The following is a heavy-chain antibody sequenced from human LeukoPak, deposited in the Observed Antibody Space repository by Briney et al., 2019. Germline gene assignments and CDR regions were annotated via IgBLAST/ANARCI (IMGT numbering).Heavy chain of an antibody. CDR1: GFAFSVFD. Sequence: GGSLRLSCTASGFAFSVFDMHWVRQAPGKGLEWVAVISYDGSNKYYADSVKGRFTISRDNSKNTLYLQMNSLRAEDTAVYYCARYMGSGFLEPQGFDYWGQGTLVTVSS. CDR3: ARYMGSGFLEPQGFDY. CDR2: ISYDGSNK. J-gene: IGHJ4*02. V-gene: IGHV3-30-3*01. D-gene: IGHD3-10*01.